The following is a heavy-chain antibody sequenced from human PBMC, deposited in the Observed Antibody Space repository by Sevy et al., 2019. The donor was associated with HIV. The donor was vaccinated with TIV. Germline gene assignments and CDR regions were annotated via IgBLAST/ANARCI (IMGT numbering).Heavy chain of an antibody. J-gene: IGHJ3*02. CDR2: INPNSGGT. CDR1: GYTFTGYY. Sequence: ASVKVSCKASGYTFTGYYMHWVRQAPGQGLEWMGWINPNSGGTNYEQKFQGWVTMTRDTSISTAYMELSRLRSDDTAVYYCARDGTINAFDIWGQGTMVTVSS. D-gene: IGHD1-26*01. V-gene: IGHV1-2*04. CDR3: ARDGTINAFDI.